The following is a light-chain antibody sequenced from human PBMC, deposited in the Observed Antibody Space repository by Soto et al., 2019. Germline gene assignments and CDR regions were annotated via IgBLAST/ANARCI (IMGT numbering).Light chain of an antibody. CDR3: CSYAGADIFAV. CDR1: SSDVGRYER. CDR2: EDY. J-gene: IGLJ3*02. Sequence: QSALTQPASVSGSPGQSITISCIGTSSDVGRYERVSWYQWHPGKAPKLMIYEDYRRPSGISNRFSGSKSGNTASLTIYGLQAEAEADYFCCSYAGADIFAVFGGGTKVTVL. V-gene: IGLV2-23*01.